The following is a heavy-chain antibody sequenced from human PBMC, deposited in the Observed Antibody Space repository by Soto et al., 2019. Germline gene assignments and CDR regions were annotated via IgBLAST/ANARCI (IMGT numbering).Heavy chain of an antibody. CDR1: GFSLSTSGVG. Sequence: SGPTLVNPTQTLTLTCTFSGFSLSTSGVGVGWIRQPPGKALEWLALIYWDDDERYSPSLKSRLAITKDTSKNQVVLTMTTMDPVDTATYYCAHATTNTAFDYWGQGTLVTVSS. D-gene: IGHD5-18*01. J-gene: IGHJ4*02. CDR2: IYWDDDE. CDR3: AHATTNTAFDY. V-gene: IGHV2-5*02.